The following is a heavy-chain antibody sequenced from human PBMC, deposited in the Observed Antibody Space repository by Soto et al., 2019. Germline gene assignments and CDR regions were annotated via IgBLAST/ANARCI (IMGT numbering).Heavy chain of an antibody. Sequence: GGSLRLSCAASGFTFSSYAMSWVRQAPGKGLEWVSAISGSGGSTYYADSVKGRFTISRDNSKNTLYLQMNSLRAEDTAVYYCAKDIWVAVAGREVVAFDIWGQGTMVTVSS. D-gene: IGHD6-19*01. J-gene: IGHJ3*02. CDR2: ISGSGGST. CDR1: GFTFSSYA. CDR3: AKDIWVAVAGREVVAFDI. V-gene: IGHV3-23*01.